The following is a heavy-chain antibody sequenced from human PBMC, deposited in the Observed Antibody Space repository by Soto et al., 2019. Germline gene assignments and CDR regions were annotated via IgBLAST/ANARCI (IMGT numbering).Heavy chain of an antibody. Sequence: GGSLRLSCAASGFPFSSYGMHWVRHTPGKGLEWVALISYDGSNKYYADSVKGRFTISRDNSKNTQYLQMNSLRPGDTAVYYCAKGSYSGIYSDFDYWGQGTLVTVSS. V-gene: IGHV3-30*18. CDR3: AKGSYSGIYSDFDY. D-gene: IGHD1-26*01. J-gene: IGHJ4*02. CDR2: ISYDGSNK. CDR1: GFPFSSYG.